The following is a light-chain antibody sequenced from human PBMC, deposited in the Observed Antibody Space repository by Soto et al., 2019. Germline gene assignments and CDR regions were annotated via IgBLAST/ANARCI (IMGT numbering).Light chain of an antibody. V-gene: IGLV2-14*01. CDR1: SSDVGGYNY. J-gene: IGLJ1*01. CDR3: TSYTGSSTHA. CDR2: DVS. Sequence: QSVLTQPASASGSPGQSITISCTGTSSDVGGYNYVSWYQQHPGKAPKLMIYDVSNRPSGVSNRFSGSKSGNTASLTISGLQAEDEADYYCTSYTGSSTHAFGTGSKVTVL.